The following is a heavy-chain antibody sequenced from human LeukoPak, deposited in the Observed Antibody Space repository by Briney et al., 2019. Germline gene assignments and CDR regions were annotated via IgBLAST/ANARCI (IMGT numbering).Heavy chain of an antibody. CDR2: IKEDGSEK. Sequence: GGSLRLSCAASGFTFSSYWMSWVRRTPQKGLEWVANIKEDGSEKYYVDSVKGRFTISRENTKNSLYLQMNSLRADDTAVYYCARDHLGYSFDYWGQGTLVTVSS. J-gene: IGHJ4*02. V-gene: IGHV3-7*04. CDR1: GFTFSSYW. CDR3: ARDHLGYSFDY.